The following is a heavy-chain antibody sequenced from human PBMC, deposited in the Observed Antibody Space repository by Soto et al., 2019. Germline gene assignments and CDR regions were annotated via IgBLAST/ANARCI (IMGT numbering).Heavy chain of an antibody. D-gene: IGHD3-10*01. CDR1: GYTFTSYG. Sequence: QVQLGQSEAEVKKPGASVKVSCKASGYTFTSYGISWVRQAPGQGLEWMGWINVYNGNTNYAQKLQGRVTMTTDTSTNTAYLDLRSLRSDDTAVYCATDTSRGEYDYWGQGTLVTVSS. CDR2: INVYNGNT. CDR3: ATDTSRGEYDY. J-gene: IGHJ4*02. V-gene: IGHV1-18*01.